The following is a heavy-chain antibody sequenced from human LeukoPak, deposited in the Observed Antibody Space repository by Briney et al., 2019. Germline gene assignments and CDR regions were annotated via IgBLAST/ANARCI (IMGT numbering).Heavy chain of an antibody. V-gene: IGHV4-61*02. CDR2: IYTSGST. J-gene: IGHJ6*03. CDR3: ARSKADYPRYYYYYYYMDV. Sequence: SQTLSLTCTVSGGSISSGSYYWSWIRQPAGKGLEWIGRIYTSGSTNYNPSLKSRVTISVDTSKNQFSLKLSSVTAADTAVYYCARSKADYPRYYYYYYYMDVWGKGTTVTVSS. D-gene: IGHD4-11*01. CDR1: GGSISSGSYY.